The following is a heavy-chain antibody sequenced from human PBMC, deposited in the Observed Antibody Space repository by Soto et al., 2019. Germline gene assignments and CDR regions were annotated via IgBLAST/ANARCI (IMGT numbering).Heavy chain of an antibody. CDR3: VRRGAGASDFDF. CDR2: IYYSVTT. CDR1: GDSINSRSSY. D-gene: IGHD1-26*01. V-gene: IGHV4-39*01. J-gene: IGHJ4*02. Sequence: SGPLTLSCSVSGDSINSRSSYWVWIRQPPGKGLEWIGSIYYSVTTYYNSSLKSRITISVDTSRNQFSLRLSSVTAADTAVYYCVRRGAGASDFDFWGQGILVT.